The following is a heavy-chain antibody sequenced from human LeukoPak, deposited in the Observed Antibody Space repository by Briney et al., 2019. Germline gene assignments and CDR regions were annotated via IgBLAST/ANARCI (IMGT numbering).Heavy chain of an antibody. CDR3: AKLKGWYGEGYFDY. D-gene: IGHD3-10*01. J-gene: IGHJ4*02. V-gene: IGHV3-53*01. CDR2: IYSGGTT. Sequence: PGGPLRLSCAASGFTVSSNYISWVRQPPGKGLEWVSVIYSGGTTFYADSVKGRFTISRDNSKNTLYLQMNSLRADDTAVYYCAKLKGWYGEGYFDYWGQGTVVTVSS. CDR1: GFTVSSNY.